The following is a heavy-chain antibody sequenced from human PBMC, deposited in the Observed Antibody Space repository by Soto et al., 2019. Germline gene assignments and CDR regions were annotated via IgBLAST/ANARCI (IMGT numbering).Heavy chain of an antibody. CDR1: GGTFSSYA. CDR3: ARRGMAAAGPFDY. J-gene: IGHJ4*02. CDR2: IIPIFGTA. V-gene: IGHV1-69*06. D-gene: IGHD6-13*01. Sequence: SVKVSCKASGGTFSSYAISWVRQAPGQGLEWMGGIIPIFGTANYAQKFQGRVTITADKSTSTAYMELSSLRSEDTAVYYCARRGMAAAGPFDYWGQGTLVTVSS.